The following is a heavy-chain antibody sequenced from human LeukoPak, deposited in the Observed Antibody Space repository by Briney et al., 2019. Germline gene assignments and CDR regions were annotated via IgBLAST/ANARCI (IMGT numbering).Heavy chain of an antibody. J-gene: IGHJ4*02. D-gene: IGHD4-11*01. CDR1: GFTFSSYG. Sequence: PGGSLRLSCAASGFTFSSYGMHWVRQAPGKGLEGVAFIRYDGSNKYYADSVRGRFTISRDNSKNTLYLQMNSLRAEDTAVYYCARRADYSNYFDYWGQGTLVTVSS. CDR2: IRYDGSNK. V-gene: IGHV3-30*02. CDR3: ARRADYSNYFDY.